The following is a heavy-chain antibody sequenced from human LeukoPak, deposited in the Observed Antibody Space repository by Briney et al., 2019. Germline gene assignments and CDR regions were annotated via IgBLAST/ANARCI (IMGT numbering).Heavy chain of an antibody. CDR1: GFTFSSYA. CDR2: ISYDGGIT. CDR3: ARDTTYYYDGGSSGPHYFDY. V-gene: IGHV3-30*01. D-gene: IGHD3-10*01. J-gene: IGHJ4*02. Sequence: PGGSLRLSCAASGFTFSSYAMYWVRQAPGKGPEWLAVISYDGGITHYADSVKDRFIISRDNSKNTLFLQLNSLRGDDTAVYYCARDTTYYYDGGSSGPHYFDYWGQGTLVTVSS.